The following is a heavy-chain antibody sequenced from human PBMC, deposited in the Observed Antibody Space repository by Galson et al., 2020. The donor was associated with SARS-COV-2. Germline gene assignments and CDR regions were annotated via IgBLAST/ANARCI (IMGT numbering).Heavy chain of an antibody. V-gene: IGHV3-23*01. CDR1: GFTFNNYA. Sequence: GGSLRLSCAASGFTFNNYAMSWVRQAPGKGLEWVSAISGSGGSTYYTDSVKGRFTISRDNSENTLYLQMNSLRAEDTAVYYCASAGYDVLTGYPLHWGQGTLVTVSS. J-gene: IGHJ4*02. D-gene: IGHD3-9*01. CDR2: ISGSGGST. CDR3: ASAGYDVLTGYPLH.